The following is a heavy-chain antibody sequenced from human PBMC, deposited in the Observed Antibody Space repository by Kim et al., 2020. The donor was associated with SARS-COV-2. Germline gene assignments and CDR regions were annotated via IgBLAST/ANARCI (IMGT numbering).Heavy chain of an antibody. D-gene: IGHD2-15*01. J-gene: IGHJ5*02. CDR3: ARYCSGGSCYETSWFDP. V-gene: IGHV3-7*01. CDR2: IKEDGSEK. CDR1: GFTFSSYW. Sequence: GGSLRLSCAASGFTFSSYWMSWVRQAPGKGLEWVANIKEDGSEKYYVDSVKGRFTVSRDNAKNSLYLQMHSLRVEDTAMYYCARYCSGGSCYETSWFDPWGQGTLVTVSS.